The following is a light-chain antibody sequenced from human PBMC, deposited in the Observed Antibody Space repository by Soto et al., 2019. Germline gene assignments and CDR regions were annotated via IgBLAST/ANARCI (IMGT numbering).Light chain of an antibody. CDR3: HQYGISPPVT. CDR2: GAS. CDR1: QSVSSSY. J-gene: IGKJ5*01. V-gene: IGKV3-20*01. Sequence: EIVLTQSPGTLSLSPGERATLSCRASQSVSSSYLAWYQQKPGQAPRLLIYGASSRATGIPDRFSGSGSGTDFTLTISRLEPEDFAMYCCHQYGISPPVTFGQGTRLEIK.